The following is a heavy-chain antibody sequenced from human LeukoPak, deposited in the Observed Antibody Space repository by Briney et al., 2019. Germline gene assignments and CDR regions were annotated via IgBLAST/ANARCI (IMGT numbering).Heavy chain of an antibody. D-gene: IGHD6-13*01. CDR1: GGSISSSSYY. V-gene: IGHV4-39*01. CDR2: IYYSGST. CDR3: ARLEISAAGRSFLDY. J-gene: IGHJ4*02. Sequence: SETLSLTCTVSGGSISSSSYYWGWIRQPPGKGLEWIGIIYYSGSTYYNPSLKSRVTISVDTSKNQFSLKLSSVTAAETAVYYCARLEISAAGRSFLDYWGQGTLVTVSS.